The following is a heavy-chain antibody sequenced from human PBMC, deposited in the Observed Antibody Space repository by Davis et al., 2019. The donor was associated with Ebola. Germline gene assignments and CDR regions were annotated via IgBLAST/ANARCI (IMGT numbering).Heavy chain of an antibody. J-gene: IGHJ4*02. CDR1: GGSISSGGYY. CDR3: ARGYGGKSFY. D-gene: IGHD4-23*01. Sequence: MPSETLSLTCTVSGGSISSGGYYWSWIRQPPGKGLEWIGYIYYSGSTNYNPSLKSRVTISVDTSKNQFSLKLSSVTAADTAVYYCARGYGGKSFYWGQGTLVTVSS. CDR2: IYYSGST. V-gene: IGHV4-61*08.